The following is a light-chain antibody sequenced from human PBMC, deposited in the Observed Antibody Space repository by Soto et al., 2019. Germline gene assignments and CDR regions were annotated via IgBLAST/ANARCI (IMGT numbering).Light chain of an antibody. J-gene: IGLJ3*02. Sequence: QSALTQPASVSGSPGQSITISCTGTSSDVGGYNYVSWYQQHPGKAPKLMIYDVNNRPSGVSNRFSGSKSGITASLTISGLQAEDEADYYCSSYTSSRTVVFGGGTKLTVL. CDR2: DVN. CDR3: SSYTSSRTVV. V-gene: IGLV2-14*01. CDR1: SSDVGGYNY.